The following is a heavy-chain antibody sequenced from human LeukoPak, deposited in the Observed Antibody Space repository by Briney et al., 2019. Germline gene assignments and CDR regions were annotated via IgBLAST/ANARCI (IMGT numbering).Heavy chain of an antibody. CDR1: GFTFSSYS. CDR3: ARDRIAAAGKGGDYYYGMDV. Sequence: GGSLRLSCAASGFTFSSYSMNWVRQAPGKGLEWVSSIRSSSSYIYYADSVKGRFTISRDNAKNSLYLQMNSLRAEDTAVYYCARDRIAAAGKGGDYYYGMDVWGQGTTVTVSS. CDR2: IRSSSSYI. D-gene: IGHD6-13*01. V-gene: IGHV3-21*01. J-gene: IGHJ6*02.